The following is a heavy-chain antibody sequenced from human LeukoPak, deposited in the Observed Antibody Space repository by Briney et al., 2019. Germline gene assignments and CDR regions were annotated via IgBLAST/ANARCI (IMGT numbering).Heavy chain of an antibody. CDR3: AKDLGFGDYGDYAGYYFDY. CDR2: ISGSGGST. D-gene: IGHD4-17*01. Sequence: GGSLRLSCAASGFTFSSYAMSWVRQAPGKGLEWVSAISGSGGSTYYADSVKGRSTISRDNSKNTLYLQMNSLRAEDTAVYYCAKDLGFGDYGDYAGYYFDYWGQGTLVTVSS. CDR1: GFTFSSYA. J-gene: IGHJ4*02. V-gene: IGHV3-23*01.